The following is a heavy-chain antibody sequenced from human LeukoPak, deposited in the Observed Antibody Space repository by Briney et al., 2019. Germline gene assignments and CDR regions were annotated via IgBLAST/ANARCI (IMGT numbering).Heavy chain of an antibody. Sequence: GGSLRLSCAASGFTVSSNYMSWVRQAPGKGLEWVSVVYSGGSTYYADSVKGRFTISRDNSKNTLYLQMNSLRAEDTAVYYCARWVLYYGSGSYEYYFDYWGQGTLVTVSS. J-gene: IGHJ4*02. V-gene: IGHV3-53*01. CDR1: GFTVSSNY. CDR2: VYSGGST. D-gene: IGHD3-10*01. CDR3: ARWVLYYGSGSYEYYFDY.